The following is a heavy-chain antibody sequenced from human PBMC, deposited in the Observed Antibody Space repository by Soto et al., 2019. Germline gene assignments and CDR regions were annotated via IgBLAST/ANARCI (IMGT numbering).Heavy chain of an antibody. CDR3: AKDQRTNSRSYRALDV. CDR1: EFTFSSYA. Sequence: QVQLVESGGGVVQPGESLRLSCAASEFTFSSYAMHWVRPAPGKGLEWVAVVTNDGSNKYYGDSLKGRFTISRDNAKHILNLQMNSLTAEKTAVYYCAKDQRTNSRSYRALDVWGKGTTVTVAS. J-gene: IGHJ6*04. V-gene: IGHV3-30*18. D-gene: IGHD2-8*01. CDR2: VTNDGSNK.